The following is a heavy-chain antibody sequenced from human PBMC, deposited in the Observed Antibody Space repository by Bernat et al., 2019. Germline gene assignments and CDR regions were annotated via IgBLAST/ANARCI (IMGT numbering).Heavy chain of an antibody. Sequence: QVQLQESGPGLVKPSQTLSLTCTVSGGSISSGGYYWSWIRQHPGKGLEWIGYIYYSGSTNYNPSLKSRVTISVDTSKNQFSLKLSSVTAADTAVYYCARQSIAAAPEDYWGQGTLVTVSS. V-gene: IGHV4-31*03. CDR3: ARQSIAAAPEDY. D-gene: IGHD6-25*01. CDR2: IYYSGST. CDR1: GGSISSGGYY. J-gene: IGHJ4*02.